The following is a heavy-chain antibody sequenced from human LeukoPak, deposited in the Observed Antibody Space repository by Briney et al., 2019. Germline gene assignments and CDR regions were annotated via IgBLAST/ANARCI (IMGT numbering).Heavy chain of an antibody. V-gene: IGHV3-21*01. CDR3: ARVYCSSTSCRVGYYFDY. Sequence: GGSLRLSCAASGFTFSSYSMNWVRQAPGKGLEWVSSISSRSSYIYYADSVKGRFTIPRDNAKNSLYLQMNSLRAEDTAVYYCARVYCSSTSCRVGYYFDYWGQGTLVTVSS. CDR2: ISSRSSYI. D-gene: IGHD2-2*01. J-gene: IGHJ4*02. CDR1: GFTFSSYS.